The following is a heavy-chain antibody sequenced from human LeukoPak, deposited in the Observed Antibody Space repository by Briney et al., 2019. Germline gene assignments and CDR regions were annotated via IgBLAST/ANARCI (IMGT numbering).Heavy chain of an antibody. CDR3: ARVGYGSGSYYPLYYYYMDV. CDR2: ISSSSSYI. V-gene: IGHV3-21*01. CDR1: GFTFINYG. J-gene: IGHJ6*03. Sequence: GVLRLSCAASGFTFINYGMSWVRQAPGKGLEWVSSISSSSSYIYYADSVKGRFTISRDNAKNSLYLQMNSLRAEDTAVYYCARVGYGSGSYYPLYYYYMDVWGKGTTVTISS. D-gene: IGHD3-10*01.